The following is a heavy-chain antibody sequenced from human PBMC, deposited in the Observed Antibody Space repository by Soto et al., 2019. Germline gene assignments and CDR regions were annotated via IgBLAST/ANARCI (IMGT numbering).Heavy chain of an antibody. V-gene: IGHV3-48*01. CDR2: ISSSSSTI. CDR1: GFTFSSYS. J-gene: IGHJ4*02. Sequence: GGSLRLSCAASGFTFSSYSMNWVRQAPGKGLEWVSYISSSSSTIYYADSVKGRFTISRDDAKNSLYLQMNSLRAEDTAVYYCARDSGYSYGPLDYWGQGTLVTVS. D-gene: IGHD5-18*01. CDR3: ARDSGYSYGPLDY.